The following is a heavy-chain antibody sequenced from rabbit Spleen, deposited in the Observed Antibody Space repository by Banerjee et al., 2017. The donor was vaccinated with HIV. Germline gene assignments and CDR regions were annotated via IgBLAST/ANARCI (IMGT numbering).Heavy chain of an antibody. CDR1: GFSFSDRDV. Sequence: QEQLVESGGGLVQPEGSLTLTCEASGFSFSDRDVMCWVRQAPGKGLEWIACINAATAKGVYASWAKGRFAISKTSSTTVTLQMTSLTIADTATYFCARDLVGVIGWNFILWGQGTLVTVS. CDR3: ARDLVGVIGWNFIL. J-gene: IGHJ4*01. D-gene: IGHD1-1*01. V-gene: IGHV1S45*01. CDR2: INAATAKG.